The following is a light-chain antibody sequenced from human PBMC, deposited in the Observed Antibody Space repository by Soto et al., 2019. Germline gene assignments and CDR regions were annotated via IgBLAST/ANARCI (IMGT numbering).Light chain of an antibody. J-gene: IGKJ1*01. CDR3: LQDYSYPWT. Sequence: AIQMTQSPSSLSSSVGDRVTITCRASHDIRTDLGWYQQKPGKAPKLLIYAASSLQSGVPSRFSGSRSGTDFTLTIISLQPEDFATYYCLQDYSYPWTFGQGTKVEIK. CDR2: AAS. CDR1: HDIRTD. V-gene: IGKV1-6*01.